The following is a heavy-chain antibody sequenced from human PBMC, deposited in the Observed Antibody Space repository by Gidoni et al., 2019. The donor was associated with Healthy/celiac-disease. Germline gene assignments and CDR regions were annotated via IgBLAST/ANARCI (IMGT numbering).Heavy chain of an antibody. V-gene: IGHV3-74*01. J-gene: IGHJ4*02. Sequence: EVQLVESGGGLVQPGGSLRRSCAASGFTFSQYWMDWVRQAPGKGLVWVSSIKSDGTATFYADSVKGRCTISRDNGKNTLYLQMDSLTAEDTAVYYCTRVLIEDNASSIYGYWGQGTLVTVSS. CDR3: TRVLIEDNASSIYGY. CDR2: IKSDGTAT. D-gene: IGHD6-6*01. CDR1: GFTFSQYW.